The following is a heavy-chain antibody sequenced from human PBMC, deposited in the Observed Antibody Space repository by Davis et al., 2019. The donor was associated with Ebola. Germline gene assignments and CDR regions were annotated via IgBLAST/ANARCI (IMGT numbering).Heavy chain of an antibody. D-gene: IGHD2-15*01. V-gene: IGHV5-10-1*01. CDR3: ARLPRYCSGGSCDAFDI. J-gene: IGHJ3*02. CDR2: IDPSDSYT. CDR1: GYSFTSNW. Sequence: GESLKIPCQGPGYSFTSNWIAWVRQLPGKGLEWMGRIDPSDSYTNYSPSFQGHVTISADKSISTAYLQWSSLKASDTAMYYCARLPRYCSGGSCDAFDIWGQGTMVTVSS.